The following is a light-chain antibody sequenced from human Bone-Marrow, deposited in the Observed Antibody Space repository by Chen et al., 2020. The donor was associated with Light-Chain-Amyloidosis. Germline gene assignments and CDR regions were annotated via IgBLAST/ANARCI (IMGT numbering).Light chain of an antibody. CDR3: QVWDRSSDRPV. V-gene: IGLV3-21*02. J-gene: IGLJ3*02. CDR2: DDS. CDR1: NIGSTS. Sequence: SYVLTQPSSVSVAPGQTATIACGGNNIGSTSVHWYQQTPGQAPLLVVYDDSDRPSGIPERVSGANSGNTATLNISRVEAGDEAEYYCQVWDRSSDRPVFGGGTKLTVL.